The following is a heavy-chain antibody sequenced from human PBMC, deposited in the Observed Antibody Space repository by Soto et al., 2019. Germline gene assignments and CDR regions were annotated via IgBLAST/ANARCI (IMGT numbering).Heavy chain of an antibody. J-gene: IGHJ4*02. CDR1: GGSISSSSYY. Sequence: SETLSLTCTVSGGSISSSSYYWGWIRQPPGKGLEWIGSIYYSGSTYYNPSLKSRVTISVDTSKNQFSLKLSSVTAADTAVYYCARPIVEGPVAASDDYWGQGTLVTVSS. CDR2: IYYSGST. D-gene: IGHD6-6*01. V-gene: IGHV4-39*01. CDR3: ARPIVEGPVAASDDY.